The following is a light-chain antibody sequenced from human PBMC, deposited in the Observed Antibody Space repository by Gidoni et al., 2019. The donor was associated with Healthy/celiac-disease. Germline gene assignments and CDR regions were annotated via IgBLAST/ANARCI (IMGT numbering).Light chain of an antibody. CDR1: QSISSW. CDR2: KAS. J-gene: IGKJ2*01. CDR3: QQYNSYPVP. Sequence: DIQMTQSPSTLSASVGDRVTITCRASQSISSWLAWYQQKPGKAPKLMIYKASSLESGVPSRLSGSGSGTEFTLTVSSLQPDDFATYYCQQYNSYPVPFXXXTKLEI. V-gene: IGKV1-5*03.